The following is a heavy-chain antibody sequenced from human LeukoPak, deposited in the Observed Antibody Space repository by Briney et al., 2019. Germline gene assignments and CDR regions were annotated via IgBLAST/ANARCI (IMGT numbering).Heavy chain of an antibody. V-gene: IGHV3-23*01. CDR1: GFTFSNYA. J-gene: IGHJ4*02. CDR2: ITGSGGST. CDR3: AKELGRAADGTSY. D-gene: IGHD6-13*01. Sequence: GGSRRLSCAASGFTFSNYAMSWVRQAPGNGLEWVSSITGSGGSTDCADSVKSRFTISRDNSKNTLYLQMNSLRAEDTAVYYCAKELGRAADGTSYWGQGTLVTVSS.